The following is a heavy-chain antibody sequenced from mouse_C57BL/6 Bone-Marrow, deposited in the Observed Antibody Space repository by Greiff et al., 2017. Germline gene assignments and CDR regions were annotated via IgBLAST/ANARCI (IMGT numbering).Heavy chain of an antibody. Sequence: VQLQQPGAELVMPGASVKLSCKASGYTFTSYCMHWVKQRPGQGLEWIGEIDPSDSYTNYNQKFKGKSTLTVDKYSSTAYMQLSSLTSEDSAVDYGAREGASDGQFADWGQGTLVTVSA. D-gene: IGHD3-1*01. CDR1: GYTFTSYC. V-gene: IGHV1-69*01. J-gene: IGHJ3*01. CDR3: AREGASDGQFAD. CDR2: IDPSDSYT.